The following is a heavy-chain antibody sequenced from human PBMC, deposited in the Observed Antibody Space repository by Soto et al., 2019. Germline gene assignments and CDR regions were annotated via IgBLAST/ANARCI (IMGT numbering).Heavy chain of an antibody. CDR3: ARTIAYGYMDV. V-gene: IGHV4-59*11. Sequence: QVQLQESGPGLVNPSETLSLTCIVSGGSLSYRYWSWIRQPPGKELEWIAYIYYSGSTNYSPSLSNRLTVSVDTAKNQFSLKLTSVTAADTATYYCARTIAYGYMDVWGKGTTVNVSS. D-gene: IGHD2-21*01. J-gene: IGHJ6*03. CDR1: GGSLSYRY. CDR2: IYYSGST.